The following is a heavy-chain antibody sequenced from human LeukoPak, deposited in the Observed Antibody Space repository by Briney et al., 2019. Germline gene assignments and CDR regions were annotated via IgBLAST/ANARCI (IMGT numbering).Heavy chain of an antibody. CDR1: GGSIRRNNYY. D-gene: IGHD3-10*01. V-gene: IGHV4-39*07. Sequence: PSETLSLTCTVYGGSIRRNNYYWAWIRQPPGKGLEWIGNIYFSGSTYCNPSLKSRVTISVDTSKNQFSLKLNSMTAADTAVYYCARVVLEFGEYYYMDVWGKGTTVTVSS. CDR3: ARVVLEFGEYYYMDV. J-gene: IGHJ6*03. CDR2: IYFSGST.